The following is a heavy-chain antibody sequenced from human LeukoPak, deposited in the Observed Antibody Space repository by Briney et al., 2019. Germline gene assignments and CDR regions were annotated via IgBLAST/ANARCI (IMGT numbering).Heavy chain of an antibody. CDR2: IYYSGST. V-gene: IGHV4-59*08. CDR3: AMGEYSSSWYYFDY. Sequence: SETLSLTCTVSGDSISSYYWSWIRQPPGKGLEWIGYIYYSGSTNYNPSLKSRVTISVDTSKNQFSLKLSSVTAADTAVYYCAMGEYSSSWYYFDYWGQGTPVTVSS. D-gene: IGHD6-13*01. CDR1: GDSISSYY. J-gene: IGHJ4*02.